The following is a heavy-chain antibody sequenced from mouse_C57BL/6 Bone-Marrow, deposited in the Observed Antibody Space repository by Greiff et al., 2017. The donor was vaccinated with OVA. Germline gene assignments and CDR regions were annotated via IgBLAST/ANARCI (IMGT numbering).Heavy chain of an antibody. CDR2: IWWDDDK. Sequence: QVTLKVCGPGILQPSQTLSLTCSFSGFSLSTFGMGVGWIRQPSGKGLEWLAHIWWDDDKYYNPALKSRLTISKDTSKNQVFLKIANVDTADTATYYCARIENCDGYYVRYFDVWGTGTTVTVSS. CDR1: GFSLSTFGMG. J-gene: IGHJ1*03. CDR3: ARIENCDGYYVRYFDV. D-gene: IGHD2-3*01. V-gene: IGHV8-8*01.